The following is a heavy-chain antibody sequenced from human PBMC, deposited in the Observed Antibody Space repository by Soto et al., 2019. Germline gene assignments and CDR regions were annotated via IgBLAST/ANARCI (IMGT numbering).Heavy chain of an antibody. CDR1: GGSISSGDYY. CDR2: IYYSGST. D-gene: IGHD2-15*01. CDR3: ASFEVVGGPEYYFDY. Sequence: SETLSLTCTVSGGSISSGDYYWSWIRQPPGKGLEWIGYIYYSGSTYYNPSLKSRVTISVDTSKNQFSLKLSSVTAADTAVYYCASFEVVGGPEYYFDYWGQGTLVTVSS. J-gene: IGHJ4*02. V-gene: IGHV4-30-4*01.